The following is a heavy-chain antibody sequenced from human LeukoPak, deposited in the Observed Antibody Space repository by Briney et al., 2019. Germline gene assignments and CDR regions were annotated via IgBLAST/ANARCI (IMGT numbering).Heavy chain of an antibody. D-gene: IGHD3-9*01. V-gene: IGHV1-18*01. CDR3: ARHYDILTGYYPFDY. Sequence: ASVKVSCKASGYTFSNYGITWVRQAPGQGLEWMGWISAYNGYTFYAQKLQGSVTMTTDTSTSTAYMELRSLRSDDTAMYYCARHYDILTGYYPFDYWGQGTLVTVSS. CDR1: GYTFSNYG. CDR2: ISAYNGYT. J-gene: IGHJ4*02.